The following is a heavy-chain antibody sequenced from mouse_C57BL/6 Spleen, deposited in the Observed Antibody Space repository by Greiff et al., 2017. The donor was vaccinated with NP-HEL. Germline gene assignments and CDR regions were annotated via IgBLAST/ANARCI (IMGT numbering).Heavy chain of an antibody. J-gene: IGHJ3*01. V-gene: IGHV1-74*01. CDR3: AKGGPYYGSRGAY. D-gene: IGHD1-1*01. CDR2: IHPSDSDT. CDR1: GYTFTSYW. Sequence: QVQLKQPGAELVKPGASVKVSCKASGYTFTSYWMHWVKQRPGQGLEWIGRIHPSDSDTNYNQKFKGKATLTVDKSSSTAYMQLSSLTSEDSAVYYCAKGGPYYGSRGAYWGQGTLVTVSA.